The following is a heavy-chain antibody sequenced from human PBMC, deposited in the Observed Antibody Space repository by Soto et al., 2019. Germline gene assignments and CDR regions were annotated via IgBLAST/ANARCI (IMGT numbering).Heavy chain of an antibody. CDR3: AKGSDFWSVLRDWFDP. D-gene: IGHD3-3*01. CDR1: GFTFSSYA. CDR2: ISGSGGST. V-gene: IGHV3-23*01. J-gene: IGHJ5*02. Sequence: GGSLRLSCAASGFTFSSYAMSWVRQAPGKGLEWVSAISGSGGSTYYADSVKGRFTISRDNSKNTLYLQMNSLRAEDTAVYYCAKGSDFWSVLRDWFDPWGQGTLVTVSS.